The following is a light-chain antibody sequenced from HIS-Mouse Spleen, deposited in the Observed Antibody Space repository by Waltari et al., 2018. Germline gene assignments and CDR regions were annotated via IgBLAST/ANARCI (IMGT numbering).Light chain of an antibody. V-gene: IGLV2-14*03. CDR3: SSYTSSSTLV. CDR1: SSDVGGYNY. Sequence: QSALTQPASVSGSPGQSITISCTGTSSDVGGYNYVSWYQQHPGKAPKLMIYDVRNRPSGVSNRFSGSKSGNTASLTISGLQAEDEADYYCSSYTSSSTLVFGTGTKDTVL. J-gene: IGLJ1*01. CDR2: DVR.